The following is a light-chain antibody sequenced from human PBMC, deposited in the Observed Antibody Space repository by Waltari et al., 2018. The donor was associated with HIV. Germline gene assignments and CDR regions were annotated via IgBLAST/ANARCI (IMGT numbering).Light chain of an antibody. J-gene: IGLJ2*01. CDR1: SKNVGNDG. CDR3: SAWDSSLIAWV. V-gene: IGLV10-54*04. CDR2: RNY. Sequence: QAGLTQPPSVSRGLGQTATLTCSGNSKNVGNDGAVWLQQHPGQPPKLLFHRNYNRPSGISERFSASRSGNTASLTITGLQPEDEADYYCSAWDSSLIAWVFGGGTKVTVL.